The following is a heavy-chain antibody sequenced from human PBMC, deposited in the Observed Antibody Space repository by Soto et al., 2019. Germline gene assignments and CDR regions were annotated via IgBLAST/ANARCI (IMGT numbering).Heavy chain of an antibody. J-gene: IGHJ6*03. CDR1: GYTFTNYN. D-gene: IGHD6-25*01. CDR2: MNPKTGNT. V-gene: IGHV1-8*01. Sequence: QEQLVQSGAEVKKPGAPVKVSCKASGYTFTNYNINWVRQATGQGLEWMGWMNPKTGNTGYAEKFQGRVTMTRNSSINTAFMELSGLRSEDTAAYYCAREAASDPSFYYHYMDVWGKGTTVTVSS. CDR3: AREAASDPSFYYHYMDV.